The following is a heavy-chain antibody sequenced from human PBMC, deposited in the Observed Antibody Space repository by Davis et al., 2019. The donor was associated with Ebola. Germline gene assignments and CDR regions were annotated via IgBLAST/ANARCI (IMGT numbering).Heavy chain of an antibody. CDR2: IWYDGSNK. J-gene: IGHJ4*02. CDR1: GFTFSSYG. Sequence: GESLKISCAASGFTFSSYGMHWVRQAPGKGLEWVAVIWYDGSNKYYADSVKGRFTISRDNSKNTLYLQMNSLRAEDTAVYYCARGGIAVADYWGQETLVTVSS. V-gene: IGHV3-33*01. CDR3: ARGGIAVADY. D-gene: IGHD6-19*01.